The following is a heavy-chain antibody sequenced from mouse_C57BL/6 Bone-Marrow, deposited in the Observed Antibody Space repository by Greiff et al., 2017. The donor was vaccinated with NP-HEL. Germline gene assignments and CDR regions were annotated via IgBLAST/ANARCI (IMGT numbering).Heavy chain of an antibody. CDR2: IWTGGGT. CDR1: GFSLTSYA. V-gene: IGHV2-9-1*01. J-gene: IGHJ2*01. Sequence: VHLVESGPGLVAPSQSLSITCPVSGFSLTSYAISWVRPPPGKGLEWVGGIWTGGGTNYNSSLKSRLSISKDNSKSQDFLKINSMQTDDTARYYCAREDYYGTLDYWGQGTTLTVSS. D-gene: IGHD1-1*01. CDR3: AREDYYGTLDY.